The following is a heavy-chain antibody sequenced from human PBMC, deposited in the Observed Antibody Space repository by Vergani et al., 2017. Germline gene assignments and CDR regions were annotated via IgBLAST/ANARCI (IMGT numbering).Heavy chain of an antibody. D-gene: IGHD3-16*01. CDR2: IWYDGSNK. V-gene: IGHV3-33*01. CDR1: GFTFSSYG. Sequence: VQLLESGGGLVQPGRSLRLSCAASGFTFSSYGMHWVRPAPGKGLEWVALIWYDGSNKYYADSVKGRFTISRDNFKNTLFLQMNSLRAEDTAVYYCARDGALGDFDYWGQGTLVTVSS. J-gene: IGHJ4*02. CDR3: ARDGALGDFDY.